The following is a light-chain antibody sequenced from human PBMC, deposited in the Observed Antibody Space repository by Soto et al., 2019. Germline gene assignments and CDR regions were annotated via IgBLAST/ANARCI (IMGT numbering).Light chain of an antibody. V-gene: IGLV2-14*01. J-gene: IGLJ2*01. Sequence: QSVLTQPPSASGTPGQRVTISCTGTSSDVGGYNYVSWYQQHPGKAPKLMIYDVSNRPSGVSNRFSGSKSGNTASLTISGLQAEDEADYYCSSYTSSSTQVVFGGGTKVTVL. CDR3: SSYTSSSTQVV. CDR1: SSDVGGYNY. CDR2: DVS.